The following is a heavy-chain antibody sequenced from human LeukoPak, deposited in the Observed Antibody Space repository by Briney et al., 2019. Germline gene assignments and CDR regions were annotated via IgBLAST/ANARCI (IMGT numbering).Heavy chain of an antibody. CDR2: ISSSSSYI. Sequence: GGSLRLSCAASGFTFSSYSMNWVRQAPGKGLEWVSSISSSSSYIYYADSVKGRFTISRDNAKNSLHLQMNSLRAEDTAVYYCARKGAAVSAFDIWGQGTMVTVSS. V-gene: IGHV3-21*01. CDR1: GFTFSSYS. D-gene: IGHD1-26*01. CDR3: ARKGAAVSAFDI. J-gene: IGHJ3*02.